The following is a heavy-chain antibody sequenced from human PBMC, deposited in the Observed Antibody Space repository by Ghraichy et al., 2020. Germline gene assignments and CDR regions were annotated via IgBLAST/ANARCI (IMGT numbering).Heavy chain of an antibody. V-gene: IGHV3-73*01. D-gene: IGHD5-18*01. CDR3: TRRGTAMPTDY. CDR1: GFTFSGSA. CDR2: IRSKANSYAT. Sequence: GGSLRLSCAASGFTFSGSAMHWVRQASGKGLEWVGRIRSKANSYATAYAASVKGRFTISRDDSKNTAYLQMNSLKTEDTAVYYCTRRGTAMPTDYWGQGTLVTVSS. J-gene: IGHJ4*02.